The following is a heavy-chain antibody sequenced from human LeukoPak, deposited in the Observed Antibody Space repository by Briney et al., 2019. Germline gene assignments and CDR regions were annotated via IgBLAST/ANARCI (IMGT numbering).Heavy chain of an antibody. CDR3: ARDPYDSSGHYGMDV. CDR1: GGSFSGYY. Sequence: SETLSLTCAVYGGSFSGYYWSWIRQPPGKGLEWIGEINHSGSTNYNPSLKSRVTISVDRSKNQFSLKLSSVTAADTAVYYCARDPYDSSGHYGMDVWGQGTTVTVSS. CDR2: INHSGST. V-gene: IGHV4-34*01. J-gene: IGHJ6*02. D-gene: IGHD3-22*01.